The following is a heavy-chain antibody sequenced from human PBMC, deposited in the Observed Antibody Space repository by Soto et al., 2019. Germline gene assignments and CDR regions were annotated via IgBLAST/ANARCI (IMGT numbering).Heavy chain of an antibody. CDR3: AKDSLYCSGGSCYPGNFDY. Sequence: GGSLRLSCVASGFTFSKDWMTWVRQAPGKGLEWVANIKEDGSEKYYVDSVKGRFTISRDNSKNTLYLQMNSLRAEDTAVYYCAKDSLYCSGGSCYPGNFDYWGQGTLVTVSS. V-gene: IGHV3-7*03. CDR1: GFTFSKDW. CDR2: IKEDGSEK. J-gene: IGHJ4*02. D-gene: IGHD2-15*01.